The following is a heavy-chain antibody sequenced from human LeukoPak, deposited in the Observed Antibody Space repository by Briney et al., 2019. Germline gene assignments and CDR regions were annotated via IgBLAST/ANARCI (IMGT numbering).Heavy chain of an antibody. V-gene: IGHV3-48*03. J-gene: IGHJ3*02. Sequence: GGSLRLSCAASGFTFISYEMNWVRQAPGRGLEWISYVDSISTTIYSADSVRGRFTISRDNAKNSVYLQMNSLRVEDTAIYYCARGAPLVAVTTGAFDIWGQGTMVTVSS. CDR3: ARGAPLVAVTTGAFDI. D-gene: IGHD2-15*01. CDR2: VDSISTTI. CDR1: GFTFISYE.